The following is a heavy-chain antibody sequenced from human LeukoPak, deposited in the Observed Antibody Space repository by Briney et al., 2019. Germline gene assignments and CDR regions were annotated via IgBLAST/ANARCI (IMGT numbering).Heavy chain of an antibody. CDR3: ARHAYNWKESYGSSGEAPGAFDI. V-gene: IGHV4-59*08. J-gene: IGHJ3*02. CDR2: IYYSGRT. D-gene: IGHD1-20*01. CDR1: GDSMSWHY. Sequence: PSGTLSLTCTVSGDSMSWHYWSWIRPPPGKGLEWIGYIYYSGRTNYNPSLKSRITISVDTSKNQFSLKLRSVTAADTAVYYCARHAYNWKESYGSSGEAPGAFDIWGQGTMVTVSS.